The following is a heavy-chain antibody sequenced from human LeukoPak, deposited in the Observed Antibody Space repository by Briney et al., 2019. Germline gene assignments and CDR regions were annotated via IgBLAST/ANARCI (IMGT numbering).Heavy chain of an antibody. J-gene: IGHJ5*02. V-gene: IGHV3-30*02. CDR2: IRYDGSNK. Sequence: TGGSLRLSCAASGFTFSSYGMHWVRQAPGKGLEWVAFIRYDGSNKYYADSVKGRFTISRDNSKNTLCLQMNSLRAEDTAVYYCAKDAVDTAIPSWFDPWGQGTLVTVSS. CDR3: AKDAVDTAIPSWFDP. CDR1: GFTFSSYG. D-gene: IGHD5-18*01.